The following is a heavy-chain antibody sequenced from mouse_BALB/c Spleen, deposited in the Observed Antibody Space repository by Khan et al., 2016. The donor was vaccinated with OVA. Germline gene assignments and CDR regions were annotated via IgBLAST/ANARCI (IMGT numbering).Heavy chain of an antibody. CDR2: IDPDNGDT. J-gene: IGHJ4*01. D-gene: IGHD4-1*01. CDR3: TTGWSYAMDY. Sequence: VQLKESGADLVRSGASVKLSCIASGFNIRHYYLHWVKQRPEQGLEWIGWIDPDNGDTEYDPKFQGKATMTADTSSNTAYLQLSSLTSEDTAVYYCTTGWSYAMDYWGQGTSVTVSS. V-gene: IGHV14-4*02. CDR1: GFNIRHYY.